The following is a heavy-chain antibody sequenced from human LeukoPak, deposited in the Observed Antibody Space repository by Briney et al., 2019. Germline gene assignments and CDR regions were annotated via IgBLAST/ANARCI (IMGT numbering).Heavy chain of an antibody. V-gene: IGHV4-31*03. CDR2: IYYSGST. Sequence: SETLSLTCTVSGGSISSGGYYWSWIRQHPGKGLEWIGYIYYSGSTYYNPSLKSRVTISVDTSKNQFSLKLSSVTAADTAVYYCARGVSGYSPFDYWGQGTLVTVSS. CDR3: ARGVSGYSPFDY. CDR1: GGSISSGGYY. D-gene: IGHD3-22*01. J-gene: IGHJ4*02.